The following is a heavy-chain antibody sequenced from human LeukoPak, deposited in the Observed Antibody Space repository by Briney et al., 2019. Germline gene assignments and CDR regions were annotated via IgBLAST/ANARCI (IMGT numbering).Heavy chain of an antibody. J-gene: IGHJ4*02. V-gene: IGHV4-39*02. CDR3: ARDSYYYDSSGYFESWYYFDY. D-gene: IGHD3-22*01. CDR2: IYYSGST. CDR1: GGSISSSSYY. Sequence: SETLSLTCTVSGGSISSSSYYWGWIRQPPGKGLEWVGSIYYSGSTYYNPSLKSRVTISVDTSKNQFSLKLSSVTAADTAVYYCARDSYYYDSSGYFESWYYFDYWGQGTLVTVSS.